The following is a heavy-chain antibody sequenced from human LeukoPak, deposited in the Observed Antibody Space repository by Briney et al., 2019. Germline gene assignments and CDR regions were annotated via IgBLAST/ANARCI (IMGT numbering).Heavy chain of an antibody. CDR3: ARYRYNWNLIPYYFDY. Sequence: PGGSLRLSCAASGFTFSSYNMNWVRQAPGKGLEWVSYISSSGSSMFYVDSVKGRFTISRDNAKNSLYLQMNSLRAEDTAVYYCARYRYNWNLIPYYFDYWGQGTLVTVSS. CDR1: GFTFSSYN. CDR2: ISSSGSSM. J-gene: IGHJ4*02. D-gene: IGHD1-7*01. V-gene: IGHV3-48*01.